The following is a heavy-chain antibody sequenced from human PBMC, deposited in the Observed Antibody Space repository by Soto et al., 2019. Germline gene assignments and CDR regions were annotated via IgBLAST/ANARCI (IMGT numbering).Heavy chain of an antibody. CDR3: ARDRYPNYPPDAFDI. V-gene: IGHV3-33*01. CDR2: IWYDGSDK. J-gene: IGHJ3*02. CDR1: GFTLSSNG. Sequence: GGSLRLSCAASGFTLSSNGMHWVRQAPGKGLEWVAFIWYDGSDKYYADSVKGRFAISRDNSKNTLYLQMNSLRAEDTAVYYCARDRYPNYPPDAFDIWGQGTLVTVSS. D-gene: IGHD4-4*01.